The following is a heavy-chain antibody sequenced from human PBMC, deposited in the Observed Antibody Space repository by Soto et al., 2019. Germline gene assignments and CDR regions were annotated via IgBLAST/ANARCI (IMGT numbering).Heavy chain of an antibody. V-gene: IGHV3-23*01. D-gene: IGHD4-17*01. CDR3: AKGDYGGNSPYWYFDL. J-gene: IGHJ2*01. CDR1: GVTFNKYA. Sequence: EVQLLESGGGLVQPGGSLRLSCAVSGVTFNKYAMSWVRQPPGKGPEWVSAITGSGGLTYYADSVKGRFTVSRDNSKTILVLQMNRLRAEDTATYYCAKGDYGGNSPYWYFDLWGRGTLVIVSS. CDR2: ITGSGGLT.